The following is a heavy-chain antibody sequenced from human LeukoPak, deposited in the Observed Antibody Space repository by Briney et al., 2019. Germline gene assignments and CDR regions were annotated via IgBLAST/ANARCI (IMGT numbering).Heavy chain of an antibody. J-gene: IGHJ4*02. CDR3: AKGVHNLYPYHFDS. CDR1: GFNFRAYA. CDR2: LSGSSEYT. V-gene: IGHV3-23*01. D-gene: IGHD5-24*01. Sequence: GGSLRLSCAASGFNFRAYALSWVRQAPGKGLEWLSALSGSSEYTFYRDSVKGRFTISRDNSKNSLYLQMTGLRAEDTALYYCAKGVHNLYPYHFDSWGQGALVTVSS.